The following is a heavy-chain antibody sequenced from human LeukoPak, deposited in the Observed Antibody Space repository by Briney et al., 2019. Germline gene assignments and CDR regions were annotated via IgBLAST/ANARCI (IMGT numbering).Heavy chain of an antibody. CDR1: GGSFSGHY. CDR2: INHSGST. D-gene: IGHD2-15*01. J-gene: IGHJ6*02. CDR3: ASQAGYCSGGSCYSSYYYYYGMDV. V-gene: IGHV4-34*01. Sequence: SETLSLTCAVYGGSFSGHYWSWIRQPPGKGLEWIGEINHSGSTNYNPSLKSRVTISVDTSKNQFSLKLSSVTAADTAVYYCASQAGYCSGGSCYSSYYYYYGMDVWGQGTTVTVSS.